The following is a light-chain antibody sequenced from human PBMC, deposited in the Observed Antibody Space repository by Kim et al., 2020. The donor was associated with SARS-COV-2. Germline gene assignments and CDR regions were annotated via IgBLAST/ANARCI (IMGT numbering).Light chain of an antibody. CDR1: SSNIGNNY. J-gene: IGLJ3*02. CDR3: GTWDSSLSAWV. V-gene: IGLV1-51*01. CDR2: DKN. Sequence: GRKVTISCSGSSSNIGNNYVSWYQQLPGTAPKLLIYDKNKRPSGIPDRFSGSKSGTSATLGITGLQTGDEADYYCGTWDSSLSAWVFGGGTQLTVL.